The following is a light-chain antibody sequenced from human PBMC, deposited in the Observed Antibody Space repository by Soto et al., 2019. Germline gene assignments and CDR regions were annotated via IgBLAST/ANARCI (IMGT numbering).Light chain of an antibody. CDR3: QQRSNWPPVT. J-gene: IGKJ4*01. V-gene: IGKV3-11*01. Sequence: EILLTQSPSTLSLSPGERATLSWRASQSVSRHLNWYRKKPGQAPRLLVYEASGRATGIPARFSGSGSGTDFTLTISSLEPEYFVVYYCQQRSNWPPVTFGGGTNV. CDR2: EAS. CDR1: QSVSRH.